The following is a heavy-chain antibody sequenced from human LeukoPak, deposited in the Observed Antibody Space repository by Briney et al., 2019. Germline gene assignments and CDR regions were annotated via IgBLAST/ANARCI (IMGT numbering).Heavy chain of an antibody. CDR1: GYTFTSYG. J-gene: IGHJ6*03. D-gene: IGHD6-13*01. V-gene: IGHV1-18*01. CDR2: ISAYNGNT. CDR3: ARDPYSSSWYIRGYYYHYMDV. Sequence: ASVKVSCKASGYTFTSYGISWVRQAPGQGLEWMGWISAYNGNTNYAQKLQGRVTMTTDTSTSTAYMELRSLRSDDTAVYYCARDPYSSSWYIRGYYYHYMDVWGKGTTVTVSS.